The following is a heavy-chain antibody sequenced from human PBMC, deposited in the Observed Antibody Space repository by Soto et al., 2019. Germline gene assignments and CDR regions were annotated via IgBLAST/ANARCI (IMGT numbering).Heavy chain of an antibody. Sequence: SGKVSCKASGYTFSNYAIHWVRQAPGQRLEWMGWISAVNGNTKYSERFQGRVAFTSDTSASTAYMELSSLRSADTAVSYCALYGGKNSGLGPSWGQGTQVTVS. CDR3: ALYGGKNSGLGPS. V-gene: IGHV1-3*01. CDR2: ISAVNGNT. D-gene: IGHD1-26*01. CDR1: GYTFSNYA. J-gene: IGHJ5*02.